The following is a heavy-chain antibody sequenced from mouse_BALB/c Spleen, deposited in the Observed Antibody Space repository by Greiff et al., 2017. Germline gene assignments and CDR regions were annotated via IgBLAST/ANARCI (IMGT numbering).Heavy chain of an antibody. CDR1: GYSITSDYA. CDR2: ISYSGST. J-gene: IGHJ2*01. Sequence: VQLKESGPGLVKPSQSLSLTCTVTGYSITSDYAWNWIRQFPGNKLEWMGYISYSGSTSYNPSLKSRISITRDTSKNQFFLQLNSVTTEDTATYYCARLGTYYFDYWGQGTTLTVSS. CDR3: ARLGTYYFDY. V-gene: IGHV3-2*02. D-gene: IGHD3-3*01.